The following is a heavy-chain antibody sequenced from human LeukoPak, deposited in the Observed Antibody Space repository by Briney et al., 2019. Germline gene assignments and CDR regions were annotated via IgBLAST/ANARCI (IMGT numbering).Heavy chain of an antibody. CDR2: ISAYNGNT. V-gene: IGHV1-18*01. J-gene: IGHJ3*02. D-gene: IGHD3-10*01. Sequence: GASVKVSCKASGSTFTSYGISWVRQAPGQGLEWMGWISAYNGNTNYAQKLQGRVTMTTDTSTSTAYMELRSLRSDDTAVYYCARARVWFGEHGDYDAFDIWGQGTMVTVSS. CDR3: ARARVWFGEHGDYDAFDI. CDR1: GSTFTSYG.